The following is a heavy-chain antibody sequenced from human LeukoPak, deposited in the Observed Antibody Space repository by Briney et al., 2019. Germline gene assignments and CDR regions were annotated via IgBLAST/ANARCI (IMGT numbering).Heavy chain of an antibody. CDR2: INHSGST. J-gene: IGHJ6*03. Sequence: SETLSLTCAVYGGSFSGYYWSWIRRPPGKGLEWIGEINHSGSTNYNPSLKSRVTISVDTSKNQFSLKLSSVTAADTAVYYCARLSRGYSYGYYYYMDVWGKGTTVTISS. CDR1: GGSFSGYY. CDR3: ARLSRGYSYGYYYYMDV. D-gene: IGHD5-18*01. V-gene: IGHV4-34*01.